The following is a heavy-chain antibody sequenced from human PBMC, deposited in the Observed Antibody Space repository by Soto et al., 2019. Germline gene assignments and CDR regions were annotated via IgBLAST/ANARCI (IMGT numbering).Heavy chain of an antibody. V-gene: IGHV1-69*06. J-gene: IGHJ5*02. CDR3: VREGYYDSSGYYPGWFDP. CDR1: EDTLSSYA. Sequence: QVQLVQSGAEVKKPGSSVKVSCKASEDTLSSYAISWVRQAPGQGLEWMGGIIPFSGTANYAQKFQGRVTITAEKSTSTAYMELSSLRSEDTAVYYCVREGYYDSSGYYPGWFDPWGQGTLVTVSS. CDR2: IIPFSGTA. D-gene: IGHD3-22*01.